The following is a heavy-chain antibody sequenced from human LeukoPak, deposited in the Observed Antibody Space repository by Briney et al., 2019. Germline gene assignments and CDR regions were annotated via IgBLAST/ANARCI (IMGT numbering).Heavy chain of an antibody. D-gene: IGHD3-10*01. Sequence: GGSLRLSCPASGFAFSTYPMFWVRQAPGKGLEWVSGITGSGSSTYYADSVKGRFTISRDNSKNTLYLQVNSLRAEDTAVYYCAKGVYYGSDNFDYWAQGTLVTVSS. CDR3: AKGVYYGSDNFDY. CDR1: GFAFSTYP. J-gene: IGHJ4*02. CDR2: ITGSGSST. V-gene: IGHV3-23*01.